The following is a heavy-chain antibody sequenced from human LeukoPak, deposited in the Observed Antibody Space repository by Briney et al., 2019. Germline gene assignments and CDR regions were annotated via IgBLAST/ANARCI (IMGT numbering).Heavy chain of an antibody. Sequence: PGGSLRLSCAASGFIFSTYWMHWVRRPPGKGLVWVSRINTDGRIISYVDSVKGRFTISRDNAKNTVYLQINSLRVEDTALYYCVAGIGDYWGQGSLVTVSS. CDR1: GFIFSTYW. CDR3: VAGIGDY. D-gene: IGHD1-14*01. CDR2: INTDGRII. J-gene: IGHJ4*02. V-gene: IGHV3-74*03.